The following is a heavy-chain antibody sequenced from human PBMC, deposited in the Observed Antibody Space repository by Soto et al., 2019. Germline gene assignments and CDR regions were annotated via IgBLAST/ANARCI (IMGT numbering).Heavy chain of an antibody. J-gene: IGHJ5*02. Sequence: QVQLVQSGAEVKKPGASVKVSCKASGYTFTSYGIIWVRQAPGQGLEWMGWISAYKGNTNHAQKIQGRVTMTTDTSTSTAYMELRSLRSDDTAVYYCARLSWVSSAGNWFDPWGQGNLVTASS. CDR3: ARLSWVSSAGNWFDP. D-gene: IGHD6-6*01. CDR1: GYTFTSYG. V-gene: IGHV1-18*04. CDR2: ISAYKGNT.